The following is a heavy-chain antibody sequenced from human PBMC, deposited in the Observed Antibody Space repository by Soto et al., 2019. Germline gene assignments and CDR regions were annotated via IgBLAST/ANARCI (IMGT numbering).Heavy chain of an antibody. CDR2: INSDGSTT. CDR3: ARDSGWYI. Sequence: EVQLVESGGGLVQPGGSLRLSCAASGFTFSRYWMHWVRQAPGKGLVCVSRINSDGSTTNYADSVKGRFTISRDNAKNTLYLQMKSLRAEDAAVYYCARDSGWYIWGQGTLVTVSS. D-gene: IGHD6-19*01. CDR1: GFTFSRYW. J-gene: IGHJ4*02. V-gene: IGHV3-74*01.